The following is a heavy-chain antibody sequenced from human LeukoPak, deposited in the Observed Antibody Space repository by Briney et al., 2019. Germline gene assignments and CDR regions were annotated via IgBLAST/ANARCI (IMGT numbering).Heavy chain of an antibody. CDR2: IFNTGNT. CDR1: GGSIISHY. Sequence: PSETLSITCSVSGGSIISHYWSWIRQPRGKRLEWIGYIFNTGNTNYNPSLASRVTMSVDTSRAQFFLRLSPVTAADTAIYYCASRPADTTWYGVFDYWSQGTLVTVSS. D-gene: IGHD3-10*01. J-gene: IGHJ4*02. CDR3: ASRPADTTWYGVFDY. V-gene: IGHV4-59*11.